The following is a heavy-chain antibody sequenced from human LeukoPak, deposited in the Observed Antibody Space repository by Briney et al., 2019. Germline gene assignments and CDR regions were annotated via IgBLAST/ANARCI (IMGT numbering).Heavy chain of an antibody. D-gene: IGHD6-13*01. CDR1: GGTFSSYA. V-gene: IGHV1-69*06. J-gene: IGHJ4*02. Sequence: ASVKVSCKASGGTFSSYAISWVRQAPGQGLEWMGGIIPIFGTANYAQKFQGRVTITADKSTSTAYMELSSLRSEDTAVYYCARDLFLSSGSSPADYGGQGTLVTVS. CDR3: ARDLFLSSGSSPADY. CDR2: IIPIFGTA.